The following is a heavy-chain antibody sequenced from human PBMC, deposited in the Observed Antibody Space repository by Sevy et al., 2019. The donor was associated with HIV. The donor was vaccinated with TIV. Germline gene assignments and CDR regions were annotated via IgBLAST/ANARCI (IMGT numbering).Heavy chain of an antibody. D-gene: IGHD6-19*01. CDR1: GGSFSGYY. V-gene: IGHV4-34*01. J-gene: IGHJ4*02. CDR2: INHSGST. Sequence: SETLCLTCAVYGGSFSGYYWSWIRQPPGKGLEWIGEINHSGSTNYNPSLKSRVTISVDTSKNQFSLKLSSVTAADTAVYYCARAGCIAVAGTLFDYWGQGTLVTVSS. CDR3: ARAGCIAVAGTLFDY.